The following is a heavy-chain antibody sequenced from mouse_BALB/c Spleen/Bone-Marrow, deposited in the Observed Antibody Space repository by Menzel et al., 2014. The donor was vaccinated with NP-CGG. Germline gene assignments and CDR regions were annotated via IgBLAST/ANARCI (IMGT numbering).Heavy chain of an antibody. CDR3: VRQDYDYPMDY. V-gene: IGHV10-1*01. Sequence: DVMLVESGGGLVQPKGSLKLSCAASGFTFNIYAMNWVRQAPRKGLEWVARISSKSTNYTTCYADSVKDRFTISSEDSQSMLYLQMNSLKTEDTAIYYCVRQDYDYPMDYWGQGTSVTVSS. CDR2: ISSKSTNYTT. D-gene: IGHD2-4*01. J-gene: IGHJ4*01. CDR1: GFTFNIYA.